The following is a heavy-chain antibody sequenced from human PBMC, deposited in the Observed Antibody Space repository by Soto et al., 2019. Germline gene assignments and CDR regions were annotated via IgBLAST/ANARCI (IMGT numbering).Heavy chain of an antibody. CDR2: IIPIFGTA. J-gene: IGHJ6*02. CDR1: GDTFSSYA. V-gene: IGHV1-69*01. CDR3: AREIAVAGTDYYCCMDV. Sequence: QVQLVQSGAEVKKPGSSVKVSCKASGDTFSSYAISWVRQAPGQGLEWMGGIIPIFGTANYAQKFQGRVTITADESTSTGYRELSSLRSEDTAVYYCAREIAVAGTDYYCCMDVWGQGTTVTVSS. D-gene: IGHD6-19*01.